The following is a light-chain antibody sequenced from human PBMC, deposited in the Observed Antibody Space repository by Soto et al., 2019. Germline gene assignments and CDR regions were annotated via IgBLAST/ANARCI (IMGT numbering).Light chain of an antibody. V-gene: IGLV2-14*01. J-gene: IGLJ1*01. CDR1: SSDVGDYNY. Sequence: QSALTQPAAVSGSPGQSITISCAGTSSDVGDYNYVSWYQHHPGKAPKVIIYEVSKRPSGVSTHFSGSKSGTTASLTISGLQSEDEAHYYCSSFTSTSTLGGYVFGTGTKLTVL. CDR3: SSFTSTSTLGGYV. CDR2: EVS.